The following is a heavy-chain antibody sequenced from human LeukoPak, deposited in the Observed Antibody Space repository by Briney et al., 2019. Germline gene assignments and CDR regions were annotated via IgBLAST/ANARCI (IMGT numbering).Heavy chain of an antibody. J-gene: IGHJ6*02. Sequence: NPSETLSLTCTVSGGSISSGGYYWSWIRQPPGKGLEWIGYIYHSRSTYYNPSLKSRVTISVDTSKNQFSLKLSSVTAADTAVYYCASHIAVAGDYYYSGMDVWSQGTTVTVSS. CDR3: ASHIAVAGDYYYSGMDV. V-gene: IGHV4-30-2*01. CDR1: GGSISSGGYY. CDR2: IYHSRST. D-gene: IGHD6-19*01.